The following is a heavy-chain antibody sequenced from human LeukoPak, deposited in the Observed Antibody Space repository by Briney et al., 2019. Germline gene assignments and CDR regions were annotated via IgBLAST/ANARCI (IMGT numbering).Heavy chain of an antibody. CDR1: GGSISSYY. CDR2: IYYSGST. D-gene: IGHD2-2*01. J-gene: IGHJ4*02. Sequence: SETLSLTCTVSGGSISSYYWSWIRQPPGKGLEWIAYIYYSGSTNYNPSLNIRVNISVDTSKNQFSLKLSSVTAADTAVYYCAICAGWISTFCPYYFDYWGQGTLVTVSS. V-gene: IGHV4-59*01. CDR3: AICAGWISTFCPYYFDY.